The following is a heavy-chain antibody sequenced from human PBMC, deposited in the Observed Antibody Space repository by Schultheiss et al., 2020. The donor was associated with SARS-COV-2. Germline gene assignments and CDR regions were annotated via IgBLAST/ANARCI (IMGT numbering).Heavy chain of an antibody. CDR2: IYYSGST. D-gene: IGHD2-15*01. Sequence: SQTLSLTCTVSGGSISSYYWSWIRQPPGKGLEWIGYIYYSGSTNYNPSLKSRVTISVDTSKNQFSLKLSSVTAADTAVYYCARQGPLYCSGGSCYSPHNWFDPWGQGTLVTVSS. J-gene: IGHJ5*02. V-gene: IGHV4-59*08. CDR3: ARQGPLYCSGGSCYSPHNWFDP. CDR1: GGSISSYY.